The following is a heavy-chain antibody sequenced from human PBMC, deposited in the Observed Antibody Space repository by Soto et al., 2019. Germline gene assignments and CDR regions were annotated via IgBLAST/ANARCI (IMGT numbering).Heavy chain of an antibody. Sequence: QLQLQESGPGLVKPSETLSLTCTVSGGSISSSSYYWGWIRQPPGKGLEWIGSIYYSGSTYYNPSPKSRVTISVDTSKNQFSLKLSSVTAADTAVYYCARQGWDYYDKEGDFDYWGQGTLVTVSS. CDR3: ARQGWDYYDKEGDFDY. CDR1: GGSISSSSYY. V-gene: IGHV4-39*01. CDR2: IYYSGST. J-gene: IGHJ4*02. D-gene: IGHD3-22*01.